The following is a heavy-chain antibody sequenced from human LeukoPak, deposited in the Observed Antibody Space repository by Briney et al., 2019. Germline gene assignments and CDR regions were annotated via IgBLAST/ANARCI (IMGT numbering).Heavy chain of an antibody. D-gene: IGHD1/OR15-1a*01. Sequence: SETLSLTCAVYGRSFSGYLWIWVRQPSGKGLEWVGEINHSGNTNYNPSLESRVTISVDTSENQLSLKLTSVTAADTAVYYCAKQIHNAFDLWGQGTMVTVSS. J-gene: IGHJ3*01. V-gene: IGHV4-34*01. CDR3: AKQIHNAFDL. CDR2: INHSGNT. CDR1: GRSFSGYL.